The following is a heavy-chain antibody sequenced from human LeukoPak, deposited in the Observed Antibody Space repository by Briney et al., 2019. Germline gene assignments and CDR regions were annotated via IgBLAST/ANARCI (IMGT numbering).Heavy chain of an antibody. D-gene: IGHD6-13*01. J-gene: IGHJ4*02. Sequence: GASVKVSCKASGYTLTELSVHWVRQAPGKGLEWMGGFDPEDGETIYAQKFQGRVTMTEDTSTDTAYMELSSLRSEDTAVYYCATDIPSSSSGYYFDYWGQGTLVTVSS. V-gene: IGHV1-24*01. CDR1: GYTLTELS. CDR2: FDPEDGET. CDR3: ATDIPSSSSGYYFDY.